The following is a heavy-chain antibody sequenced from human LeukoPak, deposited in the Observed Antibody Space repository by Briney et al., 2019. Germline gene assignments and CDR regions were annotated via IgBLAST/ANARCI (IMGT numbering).Heavy chain of an antibody. J-gene: IGHJ5*02. D-gene: IGHD3-10*01. CDR3: ARILGDGSGSNWFDP. Sequence: GGSLRLSCAASGFTFSDYYMSWIRQAPGKGLEWVSYISSSGSTIYYADSVKGRFTISRDNSKNTLYLQMNSLRAEDTAVYYCARILGDGSGSNWFDPWGQGTLVTVSS. CDR2: ISSSGSTI. V-gene: IGHV3-11*04. CDR1: GFTFSDYY.